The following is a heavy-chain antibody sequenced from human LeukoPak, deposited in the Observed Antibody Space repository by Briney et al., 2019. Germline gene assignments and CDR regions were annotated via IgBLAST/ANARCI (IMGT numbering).Heavy chain of an antibody. CDR2: FDPEDGET. CDR3: ATVHYSGSLLYAFDI. Sequence: ASVKVSCKVSGYTLTELSMHWVRQAPGKGLEWMGGFDPEDGETIYAQKFQGRVTMTEDTSTDTAYMELSSLRSEDTAVYYCATVHYSGSLLYAFDIWGQGTMVTVSS. J-gene: IGHJ3*02. V-gene: IGHV1-24*01. D-gene: IGHD1-26*01. CDR1: GYTLTELS.